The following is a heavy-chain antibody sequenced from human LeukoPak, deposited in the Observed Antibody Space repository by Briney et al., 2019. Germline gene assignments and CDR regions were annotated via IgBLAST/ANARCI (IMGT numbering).Heavy chain of an antibody. CDR3: AREGGFYRPLDY. CDR2: VHLDGRT. V-gene: IGHV4-4*02. D-gene: IGHD6-25*01. Sequence: PSETLSPTCGVSGGSVSSTNWWTWIRQPPGKGLEWIGEVHLDGRTNFNPSLKSRLTMSVDLSENHVSLKLTSVTAADTAVYYCAREGGFYRPLDYSGQGTWSPSPQ. J-gene: IGHJ4*02. CDR1: GGSVSSTNW.